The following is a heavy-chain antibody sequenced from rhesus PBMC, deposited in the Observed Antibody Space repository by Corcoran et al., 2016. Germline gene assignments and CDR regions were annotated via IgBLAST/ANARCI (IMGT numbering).Heavy chain of an antibody. CDR2: IGGSSRST. J-gene: IGHJ4*01. CDR1: GYSISSGYG. CDR3: ARGRLQYLDWLLYLDY. D-gene: IGHD3-3*01. V-gene: IGHV4-127*01. Sequence: QVQLQESGPGLVKPSETLSLTCAVSGYSISSGYGWRWIRQPPGEGLEWIGYIGGSSRSTNHNPSLKMQVTISKDTSKNQFSLKLSSVTAADTAVYYCARGRLQYLDWLLYLDYWGQGVLVTVSS.